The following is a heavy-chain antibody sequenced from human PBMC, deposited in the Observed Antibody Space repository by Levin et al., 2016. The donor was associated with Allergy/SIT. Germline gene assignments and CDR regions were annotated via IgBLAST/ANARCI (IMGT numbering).Heavy chain of an antibody. CDR1: GYSFTNYW. CDR2: IDPSDSYT. D-gene: IGHD6-13*01. J-gene: IGHJ4*02. Sequence: GESLKISCKGSGYSFTNYWISWVRQMPGKGLEWMGMIDPSDSYTYYSPSFQGHVTISGDKSISTAYLQWSSLKASDTAMYYCARHRDDPLPAAGIWYHDYWGQGTLVTVSS. CDR3: ARHRDDPLPAAGIWYHDY. V-gene: IGHV5-10-1*01.